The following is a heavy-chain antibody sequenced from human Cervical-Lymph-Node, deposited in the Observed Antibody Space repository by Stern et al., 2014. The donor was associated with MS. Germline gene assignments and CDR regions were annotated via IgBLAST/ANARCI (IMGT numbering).Heavy chain of an antibody. CDR1: GGTFSSYA. V-gene: IGHV1-69*04. D-gene: IGHD1-14*01. CDR3: ARGANRLFDY. J-gene: IGHJ4*02. CDR2: IIPILGIA. Sequence: VQLVESGAEVKKPGSSVKVSCKASGGTFSSYAISWVRQAPGQGLEWMGRIIPILGIANYAQKFQGRVTITADKSTSTAYMELSGLRSENTAVYYWARGANRLFDYWGQGTLVTVSS.